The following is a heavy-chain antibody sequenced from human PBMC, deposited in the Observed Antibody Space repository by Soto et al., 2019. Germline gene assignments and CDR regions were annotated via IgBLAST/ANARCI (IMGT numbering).Heavy chain of an antibody. V-gene: IGHV1-18*01. CDR3: ARRSGTPTIYYFDY. D-gene: IGHD3-3*01. CDR2: ISAYNGNT. CDR1: GYTFTCYG. Sequence: ASVKVSCKASGYTFTCYGISWARQAPGQGLEWMGWISAYNGNTNYAQKLQGRVTMTTDTSTSTAYMELRSLRSDDTAVYYCARRSGTPTIYYFDYWGQGTLVTVSS. J-gene: IGHJ4*02.